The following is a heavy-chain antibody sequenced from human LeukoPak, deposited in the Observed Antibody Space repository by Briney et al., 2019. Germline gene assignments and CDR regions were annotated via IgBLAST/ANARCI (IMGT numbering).Heavy chain of an antibody. CDR2: ISDSGGST. CDR1: VFTFNNYA. D-gene: IGHD3-10*01. Sequence: GGSLRLSCAASVFTFNNYAMSWVRQAPGKGLEWVSAISDSGGSTYYADSVKGRFTISRDNSKNTLYLQMNSLRAEDTAVYYCARVPSREFGAFDIWGQGTMVTVSS. CDR3: ARVPSREFGAFDI. V-gene: IGHV3-23*01. J-gene: IGHJ3*02.